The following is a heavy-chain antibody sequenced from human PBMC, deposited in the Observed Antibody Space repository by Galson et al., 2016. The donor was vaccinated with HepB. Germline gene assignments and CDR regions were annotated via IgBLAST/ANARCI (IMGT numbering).Heavy chain of an antibody. CDR3: ATGGDYDI. J-gene: IGHJ4*02. D-gene: IGHD4-17*01. Sequence: SLRLSCAASGFTFSSSSMSWVRQAPGKGLEWVSAIDGHDDSTYYADSVRGRFTISRDNSKNTLYLQINSLRAEDTAGYYCATGGDYDIWGQGTLVTVSS. V-gene: IGHV3-23*01. CDR1: GFTFSSSS. CDR2: IDGHDDST.